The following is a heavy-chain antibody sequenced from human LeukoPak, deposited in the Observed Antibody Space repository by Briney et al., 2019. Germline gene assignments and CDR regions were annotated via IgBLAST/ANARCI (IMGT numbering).Heavy chain of an antibody. Sequence: GGSLRLSCAASGFTFSSYSMNWVRQAPGEGLEWVSSISSSSSYIYYADSVKGRFTISRDNAKNSLYLQMNSLRAEDTAIYYCANEYSKGDVWGQGTTVTVSS. CDR1: GFTFSSYS. D-gene: IGHD4-11*01. V-gene: IGHV3-21*04. J-gene: IGHJ3*01. CDR3: ANEYSKGDV. CDR2: ISSSSSYI.